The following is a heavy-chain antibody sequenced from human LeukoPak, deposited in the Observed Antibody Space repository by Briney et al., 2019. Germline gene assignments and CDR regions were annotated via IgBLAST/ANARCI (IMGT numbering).Heavy chain of an antibody. Sequence: ASVKVSCKASGYTFTSYYIHWVRQAPGQGLEWLGMINPSGGSTTYAQKFQGRVTMTRDMSTSTVYMELSSLRSEDTAVYYCARDRTYYDSSGYYFDYWGQGTLVTVSS. V-gene: IGHV1-46*01. D-gene: IGHD3-22*01. CDR1: GYTFTSYY. J-gene: IGHJ4*02. CDR3: ARDRTYYDSSGYYFDY. CDR2: INPSGGST.